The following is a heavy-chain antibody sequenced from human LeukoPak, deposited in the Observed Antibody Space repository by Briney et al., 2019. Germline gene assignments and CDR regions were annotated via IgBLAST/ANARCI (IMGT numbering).Heavy chain of an antibody. V-gene: IGHV3-23*01. CDR2: ISGGGGST. J-gene: IGHJ4*02. CDR1: GFTFSSYW. D-gene: IGHD6-19*01. Sequence: PEGSPRLSCAASGFTFSSYWMHWVRQAPGRGLEWVSGISGGGGSTYYTDSVKGRFTISRDNSKNTLYLQVNSLRAEDTAEYYCAKVLRSGWYYFDYWGQGTLVTVSS. CDR3: AKVLRSGWYYFDY.